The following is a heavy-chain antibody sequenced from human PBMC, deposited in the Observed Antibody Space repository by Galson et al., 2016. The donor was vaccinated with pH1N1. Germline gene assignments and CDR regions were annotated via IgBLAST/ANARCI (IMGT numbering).Heavy chain of an antibody. D-gene: IGHD5-12*01. V-gene: IGHV3-30*04. CDR1: GFRFSSYT. CDR3: VRHLARPDSGLRNDPFDS. J-gene: IGHJ4*02. CDR2: ASFDGGTT. Sequence: SLRLSCAASGFRFSSYTMHWVRQAPGKGLEWVTVASFDGGTTYYADAVKGRFTISRDNDKSTLYLQMGSLRAEDTAIYYCVRHLARPDSGLRNDPFDSWAQGTLVTVSS.